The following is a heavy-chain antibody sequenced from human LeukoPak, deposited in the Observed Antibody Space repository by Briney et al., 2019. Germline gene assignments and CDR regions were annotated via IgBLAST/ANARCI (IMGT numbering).Heavy chain of an antibody. Sequence: GGSLRLSCAASGFTFSSYSMNWVRQAPGKGLEWVSSISSSSSYIYYADSVKGRFTISRDNAKNSLYLQMNSQRAEDTAVYYCARVQGDMVRGVIIFGYYFDYWGQGTLVTVSS. CDR3: ARVQGDMVRGVIIFGYYFDY. D-gene: IGHD3-10*01. J-gene: IGHJ4*02. V-gene: IGHV3-21*01. CDR1: GFTFSSYS. CDR2: ISSSSSYI.